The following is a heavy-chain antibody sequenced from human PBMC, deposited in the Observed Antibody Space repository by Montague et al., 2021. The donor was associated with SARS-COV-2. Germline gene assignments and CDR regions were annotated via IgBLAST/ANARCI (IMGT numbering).Heavy chain of an antibody. CDR3: ARDQPAYCTGGNCHPFDY. V-gene: IGHV4-61*02. Sequence: QTLSLTCTVSGDSIRSGTYYWNWVRQPAGKGLEWIGRIYTSGSTNYNPSLKSRVTMSVDTSKNQFSLRLSSVTAADTAVYYCARDQPAYCTGGNCHPFDYWGQGTLVTVSS. D-gene: IGHD2-15*01. J-gene: IGHJ4*02. CDR1: GDSIRSGTYY. CDR2: IYTSGST.